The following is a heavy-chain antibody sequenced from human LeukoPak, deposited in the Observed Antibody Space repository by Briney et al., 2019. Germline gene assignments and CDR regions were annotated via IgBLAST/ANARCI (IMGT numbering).Heavy chain of an antibody. J-gene: IGHJ6*03. CDR3: ARSPRGATSRYYYYYYMDV. Sequence: SETLPLTCTVSGGSISSYYWSWIRQPAGKGLEWIGRIYTSGSTNYNPSLKSRVTTSVDTSKNQFSLKLSSVTAADTAVYYCARSPRGATSRYYYYYYMDVWDKGTTVTVSS. D-gene: IGHD5-24*01. CDR1: GGSISSYY. V-gene: IGHV4-4*07. CDR2: IYTSGST.